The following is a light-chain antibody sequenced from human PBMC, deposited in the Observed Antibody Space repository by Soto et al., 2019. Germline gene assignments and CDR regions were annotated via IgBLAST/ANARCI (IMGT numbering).Light chain of an antibody. V-gene: IGKV4-1*01. CDR3: QQRSKWPLT. J-gene: IGKJ4*01. Sequence: DIVMTQSPDSLAVSLGERATINCKSSQSVLYSSNNKNYLTWYQQKPGQPPKLLIYWASTRESGVPDRFSGSGSGTDFTLTISSLEPEDFAVYYCQQRSKWPLTFGGGTKVEIK. CDR2: WAS. CDR1: QSVLYSSNNKNY.